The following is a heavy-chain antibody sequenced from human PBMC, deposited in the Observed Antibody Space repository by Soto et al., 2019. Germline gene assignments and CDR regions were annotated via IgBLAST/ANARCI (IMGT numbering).Heavy chain of an antibody. CDR3: ASSNGVVVAATRPGAFYI. Sequence: SETLSLTCAVYCGSFSGYYWSWIRQPPGKGLEWIGEINHSGSTNYNPSLKSRVTISVDTSKNQFSLKLSSVTAADTAVYYCASSNGVVVAATRPGAFYIWGQGTMVTVS. CDR1: CGSFSGYY. J-gene: IGHJ3*02. V-gene: IGHV4-34*01. D-gene: IGHD2-15*01. CDR2: INHSGST.